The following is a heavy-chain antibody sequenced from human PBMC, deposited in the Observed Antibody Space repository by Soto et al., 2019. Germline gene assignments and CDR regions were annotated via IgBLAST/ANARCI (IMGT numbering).Heavy chain of an antibody. V-gene: IGHV4-34*01. CDR1: GGSFSGYY. J-gene: IGHJ4*02. Sequence: LSLTCAAYGGSFSGYYWSWIRQPPGKGLEWIGEINHSGSTNYNPSLKSRVTISVDTSKNQFSLKLSSVTAADTAVYYCARGLGIQLWLRLDYWGQGTLVTVSS. CDR3: ARGLGIQLWLRLDY. CDR2: INHSGST. D-gene: IGHD5-18*01.